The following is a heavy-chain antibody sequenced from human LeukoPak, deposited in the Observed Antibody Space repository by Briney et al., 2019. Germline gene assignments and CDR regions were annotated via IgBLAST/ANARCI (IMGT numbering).Heavy chain of an antibody. CDR1: GDSVSSNSAA. CDR2: TYYRPKWYN. CDR3: ARDKTGRSGSYVLGY. Sequence: SQTLSLTRAISGDSVSSNSAAWNWIRQSPSRGLEWLGRTYYRPKWYNDYALSVKSRIIINPDTSKNQISLQLNSVTPEDTAVYYCARDKTGRSGSYVLGYWGQGTLVIVSS. D-gene: IGHD1-26*01. J-gene: IGHJ4*02. V-gene: IGHV6-1*01.